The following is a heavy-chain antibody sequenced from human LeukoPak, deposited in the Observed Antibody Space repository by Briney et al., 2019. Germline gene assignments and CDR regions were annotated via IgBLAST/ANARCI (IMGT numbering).Heavy chain of an antibody. CDR2: ISAYNGNT. Sequence: ASVKVSCKASGYTFTSYGITWVRQAPGQGLEWLGWISAYNGNTNYAQKFQGRVTMTTDTSTSTAYMELRSLRSDDTAVYYCARLRPYYYYMDVWGKGTTVTVSS. CDR3: ARLRPYYYYMDV. V-gene: IGHV1-18*01. CDR1: GYTFTSYG. J-gene: IGHJ6*03.